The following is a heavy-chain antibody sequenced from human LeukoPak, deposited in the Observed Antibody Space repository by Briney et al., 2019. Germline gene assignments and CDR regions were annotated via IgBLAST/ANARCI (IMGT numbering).Heavy chain of an antibody. CDR2: ISGSGGST. V-gene: IGHV3-23*01. CDR1: GFTFSSYA. CDR3: AKARGDYDILTGYYGGGYYFDY. D-gene: IGHD3-9*01. J-gene: IGHJ4*02. Sequence: GGSLRLSCAASGFTFSSYAMSWVRQAPGKGLEWVSAISGSGGSTYYADSVKGRFTISRDNSKNTLYLQMNSLRAEDTDVYYCAKARGDYDILTGYYGGGYYFDYWGQGTLVTVSS.